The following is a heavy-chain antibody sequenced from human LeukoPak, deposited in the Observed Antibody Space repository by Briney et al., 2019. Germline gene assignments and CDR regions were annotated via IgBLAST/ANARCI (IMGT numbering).Heavy chain of an antibody. Sequence: PSETLSLTCTVSGGSISSGSYYWSWIRQPPGKGLEWIGEINHSGGTNYNPSLKSRVTISVDTSKNQFSLKLSSVTAADTAVYYCASLSSRYYDFWSGPSMDVWGQGTTVTVSS. CDR1: GGSISSGSYY. D-gene: IGHD3-3*01. CDR2: INHSGGT. V-gene: IGHV4-39*07. J-gene: IGHJ6*02. CDR3: ASLSSRYYDFWSGPSMDV.